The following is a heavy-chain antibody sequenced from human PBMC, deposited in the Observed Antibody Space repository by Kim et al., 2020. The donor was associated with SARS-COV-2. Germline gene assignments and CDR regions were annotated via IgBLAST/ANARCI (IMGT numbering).Heavy chain of an antibody. J-gene: IGHJ3*02. D-gene: IGHD2-2*01. V-gene: IGHV3-43*01. Sequence: RFTISRDNSKNSLYLQMNSLRTEDTALYYCAKVGVVVPAANQPLRYAFDIWGQGTMVTVSS. CDR3: AKVGVVVPAANQPLRYAFDI.